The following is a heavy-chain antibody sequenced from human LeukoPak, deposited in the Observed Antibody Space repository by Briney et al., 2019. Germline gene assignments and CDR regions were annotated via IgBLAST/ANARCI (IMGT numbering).Heavy chain of an antibody. CDR3: TRVSGKSYGPLDY. CDR2: INWNSDKT. CDR1: GFTFDDYA. V-gene: IGHV3-9*01. D-gene: IGHD5-18*01. Sequence: GGSLRLSCAASGFTFDDYAMYWVRQAPGKGLEWVSGINWNSDKTAYADSVRGRFTISRDNAKNSLYLQMNSLRVDDTALYYCTRVSGKSYGPLDYWGQGTLVTVPS. J-gene: IGHJ4*02.